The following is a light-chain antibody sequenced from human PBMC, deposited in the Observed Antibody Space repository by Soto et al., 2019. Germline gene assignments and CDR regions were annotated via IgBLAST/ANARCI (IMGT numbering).Light chain of an antibody. Sequence: GDRVTITCRASQAIENRLAWYQQKPGKAPKLLIYAASTLQTGVPSQFSGSGSGTDFTLTISSLQPEDFATYYCLQDYSYPRTFGQGTKVDIK. J-gene: IGKJ1*01. CDR3: LQDYSYPRT. CDR1: QAIENR. CDR2: AAS. V-gene: IGKV1-6*01.